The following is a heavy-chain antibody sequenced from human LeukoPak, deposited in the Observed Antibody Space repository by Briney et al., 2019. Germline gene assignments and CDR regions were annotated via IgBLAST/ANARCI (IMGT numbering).Heavy chain of an antibody. V-gene: IGHV1-69*13. CDR1: GGTFSSYA. D-gene: IGHD7-27*01. Sequence: SVKVSCKASGGTFSSYAISWVRQAPGQGFEWMGGIIPIFGTANYAQKFQGRVTITADESTSTAYMELSSLRSEDTAVYYCARDAGDRYYYYMDVWGKGTTVTVSS. CDR2: IIPIFGTA. CDR3: ARDAGDRYYYYMDV. J-gene: IGHJ6*03.